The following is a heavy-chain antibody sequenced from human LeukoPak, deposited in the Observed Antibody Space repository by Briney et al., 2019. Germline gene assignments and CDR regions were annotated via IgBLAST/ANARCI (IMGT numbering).Heavy chain of an antibody. J-gene: IGHJ3*02. CDR2: INHSGST. V-gene: IGHV4-34*01. D-gene: IGHD4-11*01. CDR3: ARDRTTDAFDI. Sequence: LETLSLTCAVYGGSFSGYYWSWIRQPPGKGLEWIGEINHSGSTNYNPSLKSRVTISVDTSKNQFSLKLSSVTAADTAVYYCARDRTTDAFDIWGQGTMVTVSS. CDR1: GGSFSGYY.